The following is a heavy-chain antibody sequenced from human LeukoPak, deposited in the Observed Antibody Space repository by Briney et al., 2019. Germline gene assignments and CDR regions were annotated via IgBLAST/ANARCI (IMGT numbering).Heavy chain of an antibody. CDR3: ARSSTITIFGVLNWFDP. CDR2: ISTDGSA. D-gene: IGHD3-3*01. CDR1: GGSIRSNY. J-gene: IGHJ5*02. V-gene: IGHV4-4*07. Sequence: SETLSLTCTVSGGSIRSNYWSWIRQSAGKGLEWIGRISTDGSASYNPSLKSRLTKSVDTSKNQFSLTLNSVTAADTAVYYCARSSTITIFGVLNWFDPWGQGTLVTVSS.